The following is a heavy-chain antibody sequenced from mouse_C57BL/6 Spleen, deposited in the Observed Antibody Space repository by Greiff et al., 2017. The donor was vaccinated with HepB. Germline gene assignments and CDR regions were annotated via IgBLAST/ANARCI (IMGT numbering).Heavy chain of an antibody. Sequence: EVKLMESGEGLVKPGGSLKLSCAASGFTFSSYAMSWVRQTPEKRLEWVAYISSGGDYIYYADTLKGRFTIARDNARNTLYLQMSSLKSEDTAMYYCARNPYYYGSRGPYAMDYWGQGTSVTVSS. D-gene: IGHD1-1*01. V-gene: IGHV5S21*01. CDR1: GFTFSSYA. CDR2: ISSGGDYI. J-gene: IGHJ4*01. CDR3: ARNPYYYGSRGPYAMDY.